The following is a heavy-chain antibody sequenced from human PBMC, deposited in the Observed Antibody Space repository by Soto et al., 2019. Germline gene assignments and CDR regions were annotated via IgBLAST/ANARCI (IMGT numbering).Heavy chain of an antibody. CDR3: ARDAAMGRSHFDY. V-gene: IGHV3-30*03. CDR2: ISYDGSNK. Sequence: PGGSLRLSCAASGFTFSSYEMNWVRQAPGKGLGWVAVISYDGSNKYYADSVKGRFTISRDNSKNTLYLQMNSLRAEDTAVYYCARDAAMGRSHFDYWGQGTLVTVSS. J-gene: IGHJ4*02. D-gene: IGHD5-18*01. CDR1: GFTFSSYE.